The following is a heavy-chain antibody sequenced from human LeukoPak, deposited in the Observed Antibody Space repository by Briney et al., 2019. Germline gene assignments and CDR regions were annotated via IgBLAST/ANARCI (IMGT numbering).Heavy chain of an antibody. CDR2: INHSGST. J-gene: IGHJ3*02. V-gene: IGHV4-34*01. CDR1: GGSFSGYY. Sequence: SETLSLTCAVYGGSFSGYYWSWIRQPPGKGLEWIGEINHSGSTNYNPSLKSRVTISVDTSKNQLSLKLSSVTAADTAVYYCAGLLWFGEVSGVVRASDIWGQGTMVTVSS. D-gene: IGHD3-10*01. CDR3: AGLLWFGEVSGVVRASDI.